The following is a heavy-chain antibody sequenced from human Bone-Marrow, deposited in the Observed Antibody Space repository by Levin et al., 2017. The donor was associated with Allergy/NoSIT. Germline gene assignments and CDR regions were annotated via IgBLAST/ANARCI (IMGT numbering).Heavy chain of an antibody. J-gene: IGHJ4*02. V-gene: IGHV3-33*01. D-gene: IGHD5-24*01. CDR3: ARADGADY. CDR1: GFIFTDYG. Sequence: GESLKISCAASGFIFTDYGMHWVRQAPGKGLEWVALIWYDGSNKYYTDSVKGRFTISRDDSKNTVFLQMNSLRAEDTAVYYCARADGADYWGQGTRVTVSS. CDR2: IWYDGSNK.